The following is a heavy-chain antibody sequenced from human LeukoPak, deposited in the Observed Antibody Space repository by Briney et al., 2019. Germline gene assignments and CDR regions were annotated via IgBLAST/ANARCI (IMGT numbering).Heavy chain of an antibody. CDR3: ARDHYYDSSGYYVGDNWFDP. CDR1: GFTFSNYW. D-gene: IGHD3-22*01. CDR2: IKQDGSEK. V-gene: IGHV3-7*01. J-gene: IGHJ5*02. Sequence: PGGSLRLSCAASGFTFSNYWMSWVRQAPGKGLEWVANIKQDGSEKYYVDSVKGRFTISRDNAKNSLYLQMNSLRAEDTAVYYCARDHYYDSSGYYVGDNWFDPWGQGTLVTVSS.